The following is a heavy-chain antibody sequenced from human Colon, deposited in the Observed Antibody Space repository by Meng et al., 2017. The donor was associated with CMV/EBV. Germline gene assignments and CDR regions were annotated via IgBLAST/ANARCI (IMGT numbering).Heavy chain of an antibody. D-gene: IGHD2-2*01. Sequence: GGSLRLSCAASGFTFSEFYMSWIRQAPGKGLEWIAYMNNSDSSIYYADSVKGRFTISRDNAKKSLYLQMNSLRAEDTAVYYCGRGCSRTSCPTDWGQGTLVTVSS. CDR2: MNNSDSSI. J-gene: IGHJ4*02. CDR1: GFTFSEFY. V-gene: IGHV3-11*01. CDR3: GRGCSRTSCPTD.